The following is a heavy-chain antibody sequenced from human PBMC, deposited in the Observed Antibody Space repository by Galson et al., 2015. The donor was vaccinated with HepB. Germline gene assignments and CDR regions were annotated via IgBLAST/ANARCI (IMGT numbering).Heavy chain of an antibody. CDR3: ARAAAGSVGWFDP. CDR2: ISYDVSNK. CDR1: GFTFGGYG. V-gene: IGHV3-30*03. J-gene: IGHJ5*02. D-gene: IGHD6-13*01. Sequence: SLRLSCAASGFTFGGYGMHWVRQAPGKGLEWVALISYDVSNKYYADSVKGRLTISRDNSKNTVYLQMNSLRTEDTAVYYCARAAAGSVGWFDPWGQGTLVTVSS.